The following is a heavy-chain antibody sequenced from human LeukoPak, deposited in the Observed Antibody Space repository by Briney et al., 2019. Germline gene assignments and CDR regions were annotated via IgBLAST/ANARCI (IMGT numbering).Heavy chain of an antibody. J-gene: IGHJ3*02. CDR3: ARVPNSSDAFDI. CDR1: GGSISSGSYY. V-gene: IGHV4-39*07. D-gene: IGHD6-13*01. Sequence: SETLSLTCTVSGGSISSGSYYWGWIRQPPGKGLEWVGNIYYSGSTYYNPSLKSRVSISVDTSKNQFSLKLSSVTAADTAVYYCARVPNSSDAFDIWGQGIMVTVSS. CDR2: IYYSGST.